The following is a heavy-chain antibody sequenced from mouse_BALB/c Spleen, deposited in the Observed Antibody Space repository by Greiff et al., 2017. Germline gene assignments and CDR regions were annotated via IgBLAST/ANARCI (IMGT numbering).Heavy chain of an antibody. CDR1: GFSLTSYG. V-gene: IGHV2-5-1*01. CDR2: IWRGGST. D-gene: IGHD2-10*02. Sequence: VQLVESGPSLVQPSQSLSITCTVSGFSLTSYGVHWVRQSPGKGLEWLGVIWRGGSTDYNAAFMSRLSITKDNSKSQVFFKMNSLQADDTAIYYCAKKKYGNYYAMDYWGQGTSVTVSS. CDR3: AKKKYGNYYAMDY. J-gene: IGHJ4*01.